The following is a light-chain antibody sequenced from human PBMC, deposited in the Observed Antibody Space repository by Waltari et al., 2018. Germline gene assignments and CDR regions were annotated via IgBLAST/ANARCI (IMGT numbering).Light chain of an antibody. Sequence: TQMTQSPSSVSASAGDRVTLTCRASQGINSWLAWYQQKPGKAPKLLIYAASHLQSGVPSRFSGSGSGTEFTLTISSLQPEDFATYYCQQANSFPSTFGPGTKVDIK. J-gene: IGKJ3*01. CDR3: QQANSFPST. CDR2: AAS. V-gene: IGKV1D-12*01. CDR1: QGINSW.